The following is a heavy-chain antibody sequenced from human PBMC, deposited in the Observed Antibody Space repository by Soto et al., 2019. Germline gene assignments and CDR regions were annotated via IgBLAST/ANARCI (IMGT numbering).Heavy chain of an antibody. V-gene: IGHV4-61*01. CDR2: IYYSGST. CDR3: ARDHDYGSGSFTDY. Sequence: PSETLSLTCTVSGGSVSSGSYYRSWIRQPPGKGLEWIGYIYYSGSTNYNPSLKSRVTISVDTSKNQFSLKLSSVTAADTAVYYCARDHDYGSGSFTDYWGQGTLVTVSS. D-gene: IGHD3-10*01. CDR1: GGSVSSGSYY. J-gene: IGHJ4*02.